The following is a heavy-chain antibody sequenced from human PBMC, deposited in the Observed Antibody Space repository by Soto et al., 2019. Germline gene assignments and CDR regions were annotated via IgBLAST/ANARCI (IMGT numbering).Heavy chain of an antibody. CDR1: GGSISSGGYY. V-gene: IGHV4-31*03. D-gene: IGHD3-16*01. J-gene: IGHJ4*02. CDR3: ARIPRFMILRLATYFLY. Sequence: SETLSLTCTVSGGSISSGGYYWSWIRQHPGKGLEWIGYIYYSGSTYYNPSLKSRVTISVDTSKNQFSLKLSSVTAAATAVYYCARIPRFMILRLATYFLYWCPGT. CDR2: IYYSGST.